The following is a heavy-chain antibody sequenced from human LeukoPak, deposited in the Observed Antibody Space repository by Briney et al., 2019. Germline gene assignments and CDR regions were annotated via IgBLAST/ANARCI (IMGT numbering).Heavy chain of an antibody. D-gene: IGHD1-7*01. J-gene: IGHJ4*02. V-gene: IGHV1-69*05. CDR3: ASGLELPFDY. Sequence: SVKVSCKAPGGTFSSYAISWVRQAPGQGLEWMGGIIPIFGTANYAQKFQGRVTITTDESTSTAYMELSSLRSEDTAVYYCASGLELPFDYWGQGTLVTVSS. CDR2: IIPIFGTA. CDR1: GGTFSSYA.